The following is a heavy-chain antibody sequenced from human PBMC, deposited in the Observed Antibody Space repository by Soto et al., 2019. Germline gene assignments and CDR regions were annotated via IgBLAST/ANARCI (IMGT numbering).Heavy chain of an antibody. CDR1: GYTLTELS. CDR3: ATTPFVDNPYYYYGMDV. J-gene: IGHJ6*02. CDR2: FDPEDGET. D-gene: IGHD1-20*01. V-gene: IGHV1-24*01. Sequence: EASVKVSCKVSGYTLTELSMHWVRQAPGKGLEWMGGFDPEDGETIYAQKFQGRVTMTEDTSTDTAYMELSSLRSEDTAVYYCATTPFVDNPYYYYGMDVWGQGTTVTVSS.